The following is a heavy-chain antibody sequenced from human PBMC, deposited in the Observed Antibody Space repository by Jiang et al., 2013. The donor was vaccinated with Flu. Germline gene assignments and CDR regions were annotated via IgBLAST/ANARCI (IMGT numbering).Heavy chain of an antibody. V-gene: IGHV4-30-2*01. Sequence: SRVTISVDRSKNQFSLKLSSVTAADTAVYYCARDYGDYPYGMDVWGQGTTVTVSS. J-gene: IGHJ6*02. D-gene: IGHD4-17*01. CDR3: ARDYGDYPYGMDV.